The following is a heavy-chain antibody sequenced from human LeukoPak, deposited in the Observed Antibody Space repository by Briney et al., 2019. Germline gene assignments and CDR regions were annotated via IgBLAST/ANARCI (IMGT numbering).Heavy chain of an antibody. V-gene: IGHV3-15*01. J-gene: IGHJ4*02. CDR1: GFTFSNAW. Sequence: GGSLRLSCAASGFTFSNAWMSWVRQAPGKGLEWVGRIKSKTDGGTTDYAAPVKGRFTISRDDSKNTLYLQMNSLKTEDTAVYYCTTQTYYYDSSGYCYELVFDYWGQGTLVTVSS. CDR3: TTQTYYYDSSGYCYELVFDY. CDR2: IKSKTDGGTT. D-gene: IGHD3-22*01.